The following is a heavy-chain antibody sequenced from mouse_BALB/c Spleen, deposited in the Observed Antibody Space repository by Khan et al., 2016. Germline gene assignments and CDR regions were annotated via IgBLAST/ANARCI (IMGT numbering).Heavy chain of an antibody. J-gene: IGHJ2*01. V-gene: IGHV4-1*02. CDR2: INPDSSTI. CDR3: PRRHYNCYMNY. Sequence: EVKLRESGGGLVQPGGSLKLSCAASGFDFSRYWMSWVRQAPGKGLEWIGEINPDSSTINYTPSLKDKFIISRDNAKHTLYLQMSKVRSEDTALYFCPRRHYNCYMNYWGQGTTLTVSS. D-gene: IGHD1-2*01. CDR1: GFDFSRYW.